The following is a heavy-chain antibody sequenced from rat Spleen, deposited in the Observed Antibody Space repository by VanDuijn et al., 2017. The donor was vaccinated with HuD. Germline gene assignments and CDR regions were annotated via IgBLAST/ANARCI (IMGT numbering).Heavy chain of an antibody. Sequence: EVQLVESGGDLVQPGRSLKVSCAASGFTFSDYAMAWVRQAPKKGLEWVATIIYDVNSTYYRDSVKGRFTVSRDNAKSTLYLQMDSLRSEDTATYYCAGYYGWGQGVMVTVSS. V-gene: IGHV5-17*01. CDR2: IIYDVNST. D-gene: IGHD1-6*01. CDR1: GFTFSDYA. J-gene: IGHJ2*01. CDR3: AGYYG.